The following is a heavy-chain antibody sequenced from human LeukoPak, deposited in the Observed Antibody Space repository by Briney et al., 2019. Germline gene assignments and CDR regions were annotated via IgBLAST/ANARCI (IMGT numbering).Heavy chain of an antibody. CDR2: INTKGET. Sequence: SETLSLTCTVSGVSMSAYQWSWVRQSPEKGLEWIGCINTKGETSYNPSLKSRVTTSVDTSKSQFSLRLTSVTAADTAVYYCATSNDAKIAPFDHWGQGAPVTISS. CDR3: ATSNDAKIAPFDH. V-gene: IGHV4-4*09. CDR1: GVSMSAYQ. J-gene: IGHJ4*02. D-gene: IGHD2-21*01.